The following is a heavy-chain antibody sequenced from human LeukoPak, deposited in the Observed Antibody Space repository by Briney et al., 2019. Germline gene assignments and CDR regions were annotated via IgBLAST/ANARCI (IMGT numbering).Heavy chain of an antibody. D-gene: IGHD4-17*01. CDR1: GYTFTSYA. CDR2: ISAYNGHT. V-gene: IGHV1-18*01. Sequence: GASVKVSCKASGYTFTSYAMNWVRQAPGQGLEWMGWISAYNGHTKYAQKVQGRVTMTTDTSTSTAYMELRSLRSDDTAVYYCARAADYGAFLSEFDYWGQGTLVTVSS. CDR3: ARAADYGAFLSEFDY. J-gene: IGHJ4*02.